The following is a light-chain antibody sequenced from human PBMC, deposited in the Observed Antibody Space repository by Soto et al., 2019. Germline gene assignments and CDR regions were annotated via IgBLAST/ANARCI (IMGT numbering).Light chain of an antibody. CDR3: PQHVSSPFA. V-gene: IGKV3-20*01. CDR2: AAS. Sequence: EIVLTQSPGTLSLSPGERATLSCRASQTVATNYVAWYQQRPGQAPKLLIYAASNRAAGIPDRFSGSASGPDFTLTISRLDPEDFAVYYCPQHVSSPFAFGPGTRVDIK. CDR1: QTVATNY. J-gene: IGKJ3*01.